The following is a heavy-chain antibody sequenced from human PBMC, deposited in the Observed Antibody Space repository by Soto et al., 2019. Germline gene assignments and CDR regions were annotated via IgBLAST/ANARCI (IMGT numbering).Heavy chain of an antibody. CDR1: GGSISSGGYY. CDR2: IYYSGGT. J-gene: IGHJ4*02. Sequence: SETLSLTCTVSGGSISSGGYYWSWIRQHPGKGLEWIGYIYYSGGTYYNPSLRSRVTISVDTSKNQFSLKLSSVTAADTAVYYCARGYSSGSYFNFWGQGTLVTVSS. CDR3: ARGYSSGSYFNF. V-gene: IGHV4-31*03. D-gene: IGHD3-10*01.